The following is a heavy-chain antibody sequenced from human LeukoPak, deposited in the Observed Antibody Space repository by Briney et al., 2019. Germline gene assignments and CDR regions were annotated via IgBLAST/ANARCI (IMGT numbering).Heavy chain of an antibody. V-gene: IGHV1-2*02. Sequence: ASVKVSCKASGYTFTGYYMHWVRQAPGQGLEWMGWINPNSGGTNYAQKFQGRVTMTRDTSISTAYMELSRLRSDDTAVYYCARELSSSGLRHFDEGPHMDVWGKGTTVTVSS. CDR3: ARELSSSGLRHFDEGPHMDV. CDR2: INPNSGGT. D-gene: IGHD3-9*01. CDR1: GYTFTGYY. J-gene: IGHJ6*03.